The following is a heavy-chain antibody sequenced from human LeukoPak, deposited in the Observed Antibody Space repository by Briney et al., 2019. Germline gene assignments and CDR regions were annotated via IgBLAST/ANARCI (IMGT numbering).Heavy chain of an antibody. CDR2: IYHSGST. Sequence: SQTLSLTCAVSGGSISSGGYSWSWIRQPPGKGLEWIGYIYHSGSTYYNPSLKSRVTISVDTSKNQFSLKLSSVTAADTAVYYCARGPQYYYDSSGYYYFDYWGQGTLVTVSS. D-gene: IGHD3-22*01. J-gene: IGHJ4*02. CDR3: ARGPQYYYDSSGYYYFDY. V-gene: IGHV4-30-2*05. CDR1: GGSISSGGYS.